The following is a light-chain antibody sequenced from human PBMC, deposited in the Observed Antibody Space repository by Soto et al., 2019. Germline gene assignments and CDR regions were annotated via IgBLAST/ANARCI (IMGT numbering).Light chain of an antibody. CDR3: SSYAGTNDFVV. CDR2: EVT. V-gene: IGLV2-8*01. CDR1: SSDIGAYNY. J-gene: IGLJ2*01. Sequence: QSVLTQPPSASGSPGQSVIISCTGTSSDIGAYNYVSWYRQYPGKAPKLMIYEVTKRPAGVPDRLSGSKFGNTASLTVSGLQAEDEADYYCSSYAGTNDFVVFGGGTKLTVL.